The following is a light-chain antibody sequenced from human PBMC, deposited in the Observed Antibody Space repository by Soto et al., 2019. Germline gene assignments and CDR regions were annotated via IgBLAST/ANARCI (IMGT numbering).Light chain of an antibody. J-gene: IGKJ4*01. Sequence: EIVLTQSPGTLYLSPGERATLSCRASQSVSSSYLAWYQQKPGQAHRLLIDGASSRATGIPDRFSGSGSGTDFTLNISRLEPEDFAGYYWQQYCSSPLTFGGGTKVEIK. CDR2: GAS. CDR1: QSVSSSY. CDR3: QQYCSSPLT. V-gene: IGKV3-20*01.